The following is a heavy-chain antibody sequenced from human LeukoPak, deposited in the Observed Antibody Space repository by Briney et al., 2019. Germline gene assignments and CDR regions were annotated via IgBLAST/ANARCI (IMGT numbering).Heavy chain of an antibody. CDR1: GGSISSGGYS. J-gene: IGHJ4*02. Sequence: PSQTLSLTCAVSGGSISSGGYSWSWIRQPPGKGLEWIGYIYYSGSTNYNPSLKSRVTISVDTSKNQFSLKLSSVTAADTAVYYCASSIPDYYDSSGFDYWGQGTLVTVSS. CDR3: ASSIPDYYDSSGFDY. CDR2: IYYSGST. D-gene: IGHD3-22*01. V-gene: IGHV4-30-4*07.